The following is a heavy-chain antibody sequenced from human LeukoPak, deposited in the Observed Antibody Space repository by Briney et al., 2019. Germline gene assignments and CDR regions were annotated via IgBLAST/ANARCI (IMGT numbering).Heavy chain of an antibody. V-gene: IGHV3-30*18. CDR2: ISYDGSNK. D-gene: IGHD5-12*01. CDR3: AKVNSGYDIYYFDY. Sequence: PGRSLRLSCAASGFTFSSYGMHWVRQAPGKGLEWVAVISYDGSNKYYADSVKGRFTISRDNSKNTLYLQMNSLRAEDTAGYYCAKVNSGYDIYYFDYWGQGTLVTVSS. J-gene: IGHJ4*02. CDR1: GFTFSSYG.